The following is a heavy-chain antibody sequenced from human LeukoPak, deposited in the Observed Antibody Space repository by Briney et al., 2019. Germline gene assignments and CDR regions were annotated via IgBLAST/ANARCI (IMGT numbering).Heavy chain of an antibody. Sequence: GGSLRLSCTASGYTFSTYAMHWVRQAPGKGLKWVAVISYDGTNKYYADPMKGRFTISRDNSKNTLYLQMNSLRAEDTAVYYCARALDEGARFDYWGQGTLVTVSS. J-gene: IGHJ4*02. CDR1: GYTFSTYA. CDR2: ISYDGTNK. CDR3: ARALDEGARFDY. V-gene: IGHV3-30-3*01.